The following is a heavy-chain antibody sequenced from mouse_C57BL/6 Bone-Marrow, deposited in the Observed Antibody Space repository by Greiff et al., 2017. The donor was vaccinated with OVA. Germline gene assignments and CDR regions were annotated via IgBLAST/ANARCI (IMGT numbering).Heavy chain of an antibody. CDR1: GFTFSDAW. D-gene: IGHD1-1*01. CDR2: IRNKANNHAT. V-gene: IGHV6-6*01. CDR3: TRRTTVVPYYFDY. J-gene: IGHJ2*01. Sequence: EVQLVESGGGLVQPGGSMKLSCAASGFTFSDAWMDWVRQSPEKGLEWVAEIRNKANNHATYYAESVKGRFTISRDDSKSSVYLQMNSLRAEDTGIYYCTRRTTVVPYYFDYWGQGTTLTVSS.